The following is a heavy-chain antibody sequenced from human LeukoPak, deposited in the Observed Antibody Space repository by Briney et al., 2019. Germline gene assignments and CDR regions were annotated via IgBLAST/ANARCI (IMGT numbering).Heavy chain of an antibody. CDR2: ISWNSGSI. J-gene: IGHJ4*02. D-gene: IGHD6-13*01. CDR3: SRHGGIAAAGTPYYFDY. CDR1: GFTFDDYA. Sequence: GRSLRLSCAASGFTFDDYAMHWVRQAPGKGLEWVSGISWNSGSIGYADSVKGRFTISRDNAKNSLYLQMNSLRAEDTALYYCSRHGGIAAAGTPYYFDYWGQGTLVTVSS. V-gene: IGHV3-9*01.